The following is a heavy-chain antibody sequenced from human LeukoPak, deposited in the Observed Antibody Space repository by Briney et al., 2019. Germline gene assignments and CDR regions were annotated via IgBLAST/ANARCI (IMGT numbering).Heavy chain of an antibody. Sequence: PSETLSLTCTVSGGSISSGSYYWSWIRQPAGKGLEWIGRIYTSGSTNYNPSLKSRVTISVDTSENQFSLKLSSVTAADTAVYYCARTYDTTRRDYWGQGTLVTVSS. J-gene: IGHJ4*02. V-gene: IGHV4-61*02. D-gene: IGHD3-22*01. CDR3: ARTYDTTRRDY. CDR1: GGSISSGSYY. CDR2: IYTSGST.